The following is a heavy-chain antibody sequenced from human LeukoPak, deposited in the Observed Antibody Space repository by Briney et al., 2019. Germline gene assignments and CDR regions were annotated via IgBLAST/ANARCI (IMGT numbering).Heavy chain of an antibody. J-gene: IGHJ4*02. CDR2: ISSSSSYT. CDR1: GFTFSDYY. Sequence: SGGSLRLFCAASGFTFSDYYMSWIRQAPGKGLEWVSYISSSSSYTNYADSVKGRFTISRDNAKNSLYLQMNSLRAEDTAVYYCARDRTTVTTFDYWGQGTLVTVSS. D-gene: IGHD4-17*01. CDR3: ARDRTTVTTFDY. V-gene: IGHV3-11*06.